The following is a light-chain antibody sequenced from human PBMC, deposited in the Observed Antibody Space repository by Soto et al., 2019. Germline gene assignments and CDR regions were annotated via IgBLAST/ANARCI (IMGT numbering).Light chain of an antibody. CDR2: DAS. Sequence: ETVLTQSPVTLSLSPGERAPLSCRASQSVGSSLGWYQQKPGQPPRLLIYDASNRATGVPARFSGSGSGRDFTLTISSLEPEDSAVYYCQQRYFWPLTFGQGTKVEIK. CDR3: QQRYFWPLT. V-gene: IGKV3-11*02. J-gene: IGKJ1*01. CDR1: QSVGSS.